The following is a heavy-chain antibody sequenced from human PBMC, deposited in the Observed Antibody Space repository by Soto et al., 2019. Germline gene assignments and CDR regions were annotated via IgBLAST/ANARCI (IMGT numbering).Heavy chain of an antibody. CDR2: IYHSGTT. CDR1: GDSVSSDTYY. CDR3: ARLSFYYDSSGYAVGWFDP. V-gene: IGHV4-61*01. D-gene: IGHD3-22*01. J-gene: IGHJ5*02. Sequence: SETLSLTCSVSGDSVSSDTYYWSWIRQPPGKGLEWIGHIYHSGTTKYNPSLKSPVTMSLDTSQNQFSLKLSFVTAADTAVYHCARLSFYYDSSGYAVGWFDPWGQGTPVTVSS.